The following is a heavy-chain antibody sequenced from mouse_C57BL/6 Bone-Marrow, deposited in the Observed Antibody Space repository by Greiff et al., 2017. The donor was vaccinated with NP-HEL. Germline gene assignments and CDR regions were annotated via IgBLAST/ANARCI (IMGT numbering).Heavy chain of an antibody. J-gene: IGHJ4*01. CDR1: GYTFTDYE. D-gene: IGHD1-1*01. V-gene: IGHV1-15*01. CDR3: TSFITTVVAPYAMDY. Sequence: VRLQQSGAELVRPGASVTLSCKASGYTFTDYEMHWVKQTPVHGLEWIGAIDPETGGTAYNQKFKGKAILTADKSSSTAYMELRSLTSEDSAVYYCTSFITTVVAPYAMDYWGQGTSVTVSS. CDR2: IDPETGGT.